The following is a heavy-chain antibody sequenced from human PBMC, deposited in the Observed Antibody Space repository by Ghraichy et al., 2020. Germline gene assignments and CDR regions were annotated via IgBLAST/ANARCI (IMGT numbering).Heavy chain of an antibody. CDR2: VYYNGRI. CDR3: ARPKWVATNFYFYAMDV. Sequence: SETLSLTCTVSGDSFSSSQYYWGWVRQPPGKGLEWIGSVYYNGRIYYNPSLKSRVTISADTSKNQFSLELNSVTAADTAVYYCARPKWVATNFYFYAMDVWGQGTTVTVSS. CDR1: GDSFSSSQYY. D-gene: IGHD5-24*01. V-gene: IGHV4-39*01. J-gene: IGHJ6*02.